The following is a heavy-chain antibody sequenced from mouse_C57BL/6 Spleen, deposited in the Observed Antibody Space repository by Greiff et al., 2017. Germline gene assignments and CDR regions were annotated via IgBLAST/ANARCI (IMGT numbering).Heavy chain of an antibody. CDR1: GYTFTSYG. D-gene: IGHD1-1*01. V-gene: IGHV1-81*01. J-gene: IGHJ2*01. Sequence: VQLQQSGAELVRPGASVKLSCKASGYTFTSYGISWVKQRTGQGLEWIGVIYPRSGNTNYNEKFKGKATLTADKSSSTAYMELSSLTSEDSAVYFCGRGNYDENNVDFDYWGQGTTLTVSS. CDR2: IYPRSGNT. CDR3: GRGNYDENNVDFDY.